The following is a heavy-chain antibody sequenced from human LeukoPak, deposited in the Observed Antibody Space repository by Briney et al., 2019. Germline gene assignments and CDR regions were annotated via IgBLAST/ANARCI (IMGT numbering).Heavy chain of an antibody. CDR3: ARDRIVGATGGFDY. J-gene: IGHJ4*02. CDR1: GGSISSGDYY. CDR2: IYYSGST. V-gene: IGHV4-30-4*08. Sequence: SSETLSLTCTVSGGSISSGDYYRSWIRQPPGKGLEWIGYIYYSGSTYYNPSLKSRVTISVDTSKNQFSLKLSSVTAADTAVYYCARDRIVGATGGFDYWGQGTLVTVSS. D-gene: IGHD1-26*01.